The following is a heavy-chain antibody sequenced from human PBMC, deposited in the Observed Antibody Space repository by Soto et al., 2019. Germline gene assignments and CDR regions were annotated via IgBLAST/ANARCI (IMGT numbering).Heavy chain of an antibody. Sequence: QVQLVQSGSEVKKPGASVKVSCKASGYTFANYGVGWVRQAPGQGLVWMAWISAYTGSSNYAQEFQGRVAVTTDTSTSTASMEVRSLRSDDTAVYYCARSPYSYGISYYFDYWGQGTLVTVSS. CDR1: GYTFANYG. J-gene: IGHJ4*02. D-gene: IGHD5-18*01. V-gene: IGHV1-18*04. CDR2: ISAYTGSS. CDR3: ARSPYSYGISYYFDY.